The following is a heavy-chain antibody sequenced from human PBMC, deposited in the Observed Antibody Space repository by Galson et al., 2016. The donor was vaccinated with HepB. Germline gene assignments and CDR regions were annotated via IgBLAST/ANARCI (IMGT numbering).Heavy chain of an antibody. J-gene: IGHJ5*02. Sequence: SLRLSCAASGFTYSPYWMHWVRQAPGKGLLWVSRIDSDGSRTDYADSVKGRFTISRDSAKNTLYLQMHSLRDEDTAVYYCASSGLGGWFDPWGQGTRVIVSS. D-gene: IGHD3-16*01. CDR1: GFTYSPYW. V-gene: IGHV3-74*01. CDR2: IDSDGSRT. CDR3: ASSGLGGWFDP.